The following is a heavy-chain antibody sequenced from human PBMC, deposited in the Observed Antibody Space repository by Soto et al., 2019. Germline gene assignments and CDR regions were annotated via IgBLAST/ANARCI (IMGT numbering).Heavy chain of an antibody. Sequence: EVQLLESGGGLVQPGGSLRLSCVASGFTFSSFAMSWVRQAPGKGLEWVSLLSGSGDNTYYADSVKGRFTISRDNSKSTLYLKMTRLRAEDTAIYYCAKDISPGQGYRIFDYWGQGTQVTVSS. CDR2: LSGSGDNT. D-gene: IGHD5-18*01. CDR1: GFTFSSFA. V-gene: IGHV3-23*01. CDR3: AKDISPGQGYRIFDY. J-gene: IGHJ4*02.